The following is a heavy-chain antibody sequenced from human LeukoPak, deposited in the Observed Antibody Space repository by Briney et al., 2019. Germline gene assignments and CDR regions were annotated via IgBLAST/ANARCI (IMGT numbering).Heavy chain of an antibody. D-gene: IGHD5-18*01. CDR1: GYTFTSYD. V-gene: IGHV1-8*03. Sequence: ASVKVSCKASGYTFTSYDINWVRQATGQGLEWMGWMNPNSGNTVYAQKFQGRVTITRNTSISTAYMELSSLRSEDTAVYYCARTRRGQLWNRARDFDYWGQGTLVTVSS. J-gene: IGHJ4*02. CDR3: ARTRRGQLWNRARDFDY. CDR2: MNPNSGNT.